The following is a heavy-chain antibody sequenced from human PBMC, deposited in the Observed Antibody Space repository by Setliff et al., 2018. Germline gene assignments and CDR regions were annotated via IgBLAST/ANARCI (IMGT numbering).Heavy chain of an antibody. V-gene: IGHV3-15*01. CDR2: IKSKTDRGTT. CDR3: ATRLGDF. Sequence: PGGSLRLSCAASGFPFSNAWMTWVRQAPGKGLEWVGRIKSKTDRGTTDYAAPVKGRFTISRDDSKNTMSLQMNSLKTEDTAVYFCATRLGDFWGQGTLVTVSS. CDR1: GFPFSNAW. J-gene: IGHJ4*02.